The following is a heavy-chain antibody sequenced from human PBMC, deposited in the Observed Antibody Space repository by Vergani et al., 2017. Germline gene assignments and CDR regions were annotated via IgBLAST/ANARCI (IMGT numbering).Heavy chain of an antibody. D-gene: IGHD6-19*01. V-gene: IGHV3-30*03. J-gene: IGHJ4*02. CDR1: GFTFSSYG. CDR2: ISYDGSNK. CDR3: ARRQLSGWYDY. Sequence: QVQLVESGGGVVQPGRSLRLSCAASGFTFSSYGMHWVRQAPGKGLEWVAVISYDGSNKYYADSVKGRFTISRDNSKNTLYLQMNSLRDEDTAVYYCARRQLSGWYDYWGQGTLVTVSS.